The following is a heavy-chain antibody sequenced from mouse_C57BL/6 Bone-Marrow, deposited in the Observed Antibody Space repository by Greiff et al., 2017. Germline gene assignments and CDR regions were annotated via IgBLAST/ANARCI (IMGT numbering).Heavy chain of an antibody. Sequence: VQLQQSGAELARPGASVKLSCKASGYTFTSYGISWVKQRTGQGLEWIGEIYPRSGNTYYNEKFKGKATLNADKSSSTAYMELRSLTSEDSAVYFCARDSSGYVDYFDYWGQGTTLTVAS. V-gene: IGHV1-81*01. CDR2: IYPRSGNT. D-gene: IGHD3-2*02. J-gene: IGHJ2*01. CDR3: ARDSSGYVDYFDY. CDR1: GYTFTSYG.